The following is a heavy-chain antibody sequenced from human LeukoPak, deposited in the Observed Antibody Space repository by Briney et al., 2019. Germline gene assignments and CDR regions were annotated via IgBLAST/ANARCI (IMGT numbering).Heavy chain of an antibody. CDR3: AGGSDLGF. CDR2: ISSSGDTI. CDR1: GFTFSGYY. J-gene: IGHJ4*02. V-gene: IGHV3-11*04. Sequence: GGSLRLSCAASGFTFSGYYMSWIRQAPGKGLEGVSYISSSGDTIYYADSVKGRFTVSRDNAKNSLYLQMDSLRAEDTAVYYCAGGSDLGFWGQGTLVTVSS. D-gene: IGHD3-10*01.